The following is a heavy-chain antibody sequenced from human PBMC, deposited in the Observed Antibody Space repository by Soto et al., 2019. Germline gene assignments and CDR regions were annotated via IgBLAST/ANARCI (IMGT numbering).Heavy chain of an antibody. V-gene: IGHV3-11*01. J-gene: IGHJ4*02. CDR3: ARDGVLATGPIDY. CDR1: GFTFSDFY. D-gene: IGHD5-12*01. CDR2: ISSSSATI. Sequence: QVQLVESGGGLVKPGGSPRLSCAASGFTFSDFYMSWIRQAPGKGLEWISYISSSSATIYYVDSVKGRFTISRDNAKKSLDLQMNSLRAEDTAVYYCARDGVLATGPIDYWGQGTLVTVSS.